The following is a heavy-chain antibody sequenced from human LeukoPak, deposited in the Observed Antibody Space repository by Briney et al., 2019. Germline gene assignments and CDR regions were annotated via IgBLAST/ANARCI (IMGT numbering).Heavy chain of an antibody. CDR2: ISSNGGST. CDR1: GFTFSSYD. Sequence: PGGSLRLSCAASGFTFSSYDMHWVRQAPGKGLEYVSAISSNGGSTYYANSVKGRFTISRDNSKNTLYLQMGSLRAEDMAVYYCARDLNSSRWGQGTLVTVSS. V-gene: IGHV3-64*01. CDR3: ARDLNSSR. J-gene: IGHJ4*02. D-gene: IGHD2/OR15-2a*01.